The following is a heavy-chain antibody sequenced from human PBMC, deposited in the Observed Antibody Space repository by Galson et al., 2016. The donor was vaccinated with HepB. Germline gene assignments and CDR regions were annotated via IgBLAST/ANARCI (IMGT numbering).Heavy chain of an antibody. V-gene: IGHV3-7*01. CDR1: GLTFSKYW. J-gene: IGHJ4*02. Sequence: SLRLSCAASGLTFSKYWMTWVRQAPGKGPEWLVDINQDGDVKYYVDSVEGRFTISRDNNKNSLYLQMNSLRAEDTAVYYCASETQDRTTRKTEWGPGTLVTVSS. CDR2: INQDGDVK. D-gene: IGHD2/OR15-2a*01. CDR3: ASETQDRTTRKTE.